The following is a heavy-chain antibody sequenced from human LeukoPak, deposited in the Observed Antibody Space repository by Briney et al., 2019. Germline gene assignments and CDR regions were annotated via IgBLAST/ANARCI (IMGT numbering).Heavy chain of an antibody. V-gene: IGHV4-34*01. D-gene: IGHD3-16*01. CDR3: ARGLYYGPAYYFDY. CDR1: GDSVSGYY. CDR2: INHSGST. J-gene: IGHJ4*02. Sequence: PSETLSLTCGVSGDSVSGYYWSWIRQPPGKGLEWIGEINHSGSTNYNPSLKSRVTISVDTSKNQFSLKLSSVTAADTAVYYCARGLYYGPAYYFDYWGQGTLVTVSS.